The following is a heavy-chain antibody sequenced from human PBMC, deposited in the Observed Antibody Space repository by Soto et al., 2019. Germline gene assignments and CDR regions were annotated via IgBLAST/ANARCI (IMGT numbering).Heavy chain of an antibody. D-gene: IGHD6-13*01. CDR3: TRTYSWSWSPFDY. CDR2: INHSGGP. J-gene: IGHJ4*02. Sequence: QVQLQQWGAGLLKPSETLSLTCAVYGGSFSGYYWSWIRQPPGKGLEWIGEINHSGGPNYNPSLKRRVAISLDTCMQQFSLKLSSVSAADSAVYDCTRTYSWSWSPFDYWGKGTLGAVSS. CDR1: GGSFSGYY. V-gene: IGHV4-34*01.